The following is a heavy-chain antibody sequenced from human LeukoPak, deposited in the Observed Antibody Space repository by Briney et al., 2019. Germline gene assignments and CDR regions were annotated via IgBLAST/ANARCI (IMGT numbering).Heavy chain of an antibody. D-gene: IGHD3-22*01. V-gene: IGHV7-4-1*02. J-gene: IGHJ6*03. Sequence: VKVSCKASGYTFTSYAMNWVRQAPGQGLEWMGWINTNTGNPTYAQGFTGRFVFSLDTSVSTAYLQISSLKADDTAVYYCARERNDCYGSSGCVGDSYMDVWGKGTTVTVSS. CDR1: GYTFTSYA. CDR3: ARERNDCYGSSGCVGDSYMDV. CDR2: INTNTGNP.